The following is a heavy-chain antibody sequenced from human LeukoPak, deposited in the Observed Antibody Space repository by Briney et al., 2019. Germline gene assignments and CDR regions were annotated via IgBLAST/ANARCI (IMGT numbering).Heavy chain of an antibody. Sequence: PGGALRHSCAASGFTFSSYSRNGVRQAPGKGLEGVAYISRSGSTIYYAYSVNGRFTISRENAKNSLYLQMNSLRAEDTAVSYCARQRQDRSTTGMDVWGQGTTVTASS. D-gene: IGHD1-26*01. V-gene: IGHV3-48*04. J-gene: IGHJ6*02. CDR1: GFTFSSYS. CDR3: ARQRQDRSTTGMDV. CDR2: ISRSGSTI.